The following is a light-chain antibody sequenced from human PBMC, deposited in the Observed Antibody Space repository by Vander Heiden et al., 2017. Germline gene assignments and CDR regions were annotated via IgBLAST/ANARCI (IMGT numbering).Light chain of an antibody. CDR1: QSVSSY. CDR3: QQRSNWHT. J-gene: IGKJ4*01. V-gene: IGKV3-11*01. CDR2: DAS. Sequence: EIVLTQSPATLSLSPGERATLSCRASQSVSSYLAWYQQKPGQAPSLLIYDASNRANGIPARFSGSGSGTDFTLTISSREPEDFAVYYCQQRSNWHTFGGGTKVEIK.